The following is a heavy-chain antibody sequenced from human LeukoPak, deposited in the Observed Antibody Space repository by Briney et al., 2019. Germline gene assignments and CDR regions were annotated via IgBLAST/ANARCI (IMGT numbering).Heavy chain of an antibody. D-gene: IGHD2-21*01. CDR1: GGSISSSSYY. CDR2: IYYSGST. CDR3: ARRVEGDDAFDI. J-gene: IGHJ3*02. V-gene: IGHV4-39*07. Sequence: PSETLSLTCTVSGGSISSSSYYWGWIRQPPGKGLEWIGSIYYSGSTNYNPSFKSRVTISVDTSKNQFSLKLSSVTAADTAVYYCARRVEGDDAFDIWGQGTMVTVSS.